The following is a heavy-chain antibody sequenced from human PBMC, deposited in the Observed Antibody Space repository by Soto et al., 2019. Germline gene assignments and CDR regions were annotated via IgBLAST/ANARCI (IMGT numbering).Heavy chain of an antibody. J-gene: IGHJ4*02. Sequence: QVQLVESGGGVVQPGRSLRLSCAASGFTFSSYAMHWVRQAPGKGLDWVAVISYDGSNKYYADSVKGRFTISRDNSKNPLYLQVNSLMSADMAVYDCARGLGLDIGYWGPGPLVTVAS. CDR1: GFTFSSYA. D-gene: IGHD3-16*01. CDR2: ISYDGSNK. V-gene: IGHV3-30-3*01. CDR3: ARGLGLDIGY.